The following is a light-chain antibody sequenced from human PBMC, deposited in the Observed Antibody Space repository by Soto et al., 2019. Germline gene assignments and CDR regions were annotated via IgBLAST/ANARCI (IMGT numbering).Light chain of an antibody. CDR1: RDISVY. J-gene: IGKJ2*01. CDR2: DAS. Sequence: DIPMTQSPSSLSASVGDRVTITCQASRDISVYLNWYQHKPGKPPKLLVFDASNLQTGVPSRFSGSGSGTHFTFTISSLQPEDVATYYCQQYDNFPPYTFGQGTRLEIK. V-gene: IGKV1-33*01. CDR3: QQYDNFPPYT.